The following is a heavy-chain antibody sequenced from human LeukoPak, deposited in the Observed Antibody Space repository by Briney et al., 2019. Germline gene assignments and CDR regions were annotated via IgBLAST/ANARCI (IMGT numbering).Heavy chain of an antibody. V-gene: IGHV3-33*01. CDR2: IWYDGSDK. CDR3: ARPVVLGAYLRGAYYFDS. CDR1: GFTFSNYG. Sequence: PGGSLRLSCAASGFTFSNYGMHWVRQAPGKGLEWVAVIWYDGSDKYQADSVKGRFTISRDNSKNTLYLQMNSLRVEDTAVYYCARPVVLGAYLRGAYYFDSWGQGTLVTVSS. J-gene: IGHJ4*02. D-gene: IGHD3-16*01.